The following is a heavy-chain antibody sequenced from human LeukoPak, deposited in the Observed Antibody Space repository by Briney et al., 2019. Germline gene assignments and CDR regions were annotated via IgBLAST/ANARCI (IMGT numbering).Heavy chain of an antibody. J-gene: IGHJ4*02. CDR1: GFTFSSYA. Sequence: QPGGSLRLSCAASGFTFSSYAMSWVRQAPGKGLEWVSAISGSGGSTYYADSVKGRFTISRDNSKNTLYLQMNSLRAEDTAVYFCAKGVLTVTLTLLDYWGQGTLVTVSS. V-gene: IGHV3-23*01. CDR3: AKGVLTVTLTLLDY. D-gene: IGHD4-17*01. CDR2: ISGSGGST.